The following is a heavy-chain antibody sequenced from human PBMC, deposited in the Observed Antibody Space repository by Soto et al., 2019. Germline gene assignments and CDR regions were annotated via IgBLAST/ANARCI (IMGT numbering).Heavy chain of an antibody. J-gene: IGHJ5*02. D-gene: IGHD6-19*01. CDR3: ARDIGVQRGYSSGWYWFDP. CDR1: GGTFSSYA. Sequence: QVQLVQSGAEVKKPGSSVKVSCKASGGTFSSYAISWVRQAPGQGLEWMGGIIPIFGTANYAQKFQGRVTITADESTSTAYMELSSLRSEDTAVYYCARDIGVQRGYSSGWYWFDPWGQGTLVTVSS. CDR2: IIPIFGTA. V-gene: IGHV1-69*01.